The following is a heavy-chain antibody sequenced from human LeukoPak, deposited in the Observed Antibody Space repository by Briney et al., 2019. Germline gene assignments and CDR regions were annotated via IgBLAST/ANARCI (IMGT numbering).Heavy chain of an antibody. CDR2: IIPIFGTA. V-gene: IGHV1-69*13. J-gene: IGHJ4*02. CDR3: ARDKREYYDSSGYYPAFDY. CDR1: GGTFSSYA. D-gene: IGHD3-22*01. Sequence: SVKVSCKASGGTFSSYAISWERQAPGQGLEWMGGIIPIFGTANYAQKFQGRVTITADESTSTAYMELSSLRSEDTAVYYCARDKREYYDSSGYYPAFDYWGQGTLVTVSS.